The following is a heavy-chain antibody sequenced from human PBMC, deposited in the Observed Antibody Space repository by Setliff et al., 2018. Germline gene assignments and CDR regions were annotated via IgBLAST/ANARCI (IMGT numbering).Heavy chain of an antibody. Sequence: ASVKVSCKASGYTFTGYYMHWVRQAPGQGLEWMGWINPNSGGTNYAQKFQGWVTMTRDTSISTAYMELSRLRSNDTAVYYCARGPRITIFGVVSLSLYGMDVWGQGTTVTVS. V-gene: IGHV1-2*04. D-gene: IGHD3-3*01. J-gene: IGHJ6*02. CDR1: GYTFTGYY. CDR3: ARGPRITIFGVVSLSLYGMDV. CDR2: INPNSGGT.